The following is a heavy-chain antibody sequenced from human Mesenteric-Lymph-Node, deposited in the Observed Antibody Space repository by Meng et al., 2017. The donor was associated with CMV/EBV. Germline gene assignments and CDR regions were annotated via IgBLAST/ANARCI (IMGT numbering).Heavy chain of an antibody. CDR3: ARVVGAIDY. V-gene: IGHV3-33*01. CDR1: GFTFSSYG. Sequence: GESLKISCAASGFTFSSYGMDWVRQASGKGLEWVAVIWYDGTNKYYADSVKGRFTISRDNSKNTLYLQMNSLRAEDTAVYYCARVVGAIDYWGQGTLVTVSS. CDR2: IWYDGTNK. J-gene: IGHJ4*02. D-gene: IGHD1-26*01.